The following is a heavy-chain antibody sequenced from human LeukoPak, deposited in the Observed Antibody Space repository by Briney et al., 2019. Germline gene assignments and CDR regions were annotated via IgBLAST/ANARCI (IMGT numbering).Heavy chain of an antibody. CDR3: ATYDILTGYYYYYGMDV. D-gene: IGHD3-9*01. V-gene: IGHV1-18*01. CDR2: ISAYNGNT. Sequence: ASVKVSCKASGYTFGSYAISWVRQAPGQGLEWMGWISAYNGNTNYAQKLQGRVTMTTDTSTSTAYMELGSLRSEDTAVYYCATYDILTGYYYYYGMDVWGQGTTVTVSS. J-gene: IGHJ6*02. CDR1: GYTFGSYA.